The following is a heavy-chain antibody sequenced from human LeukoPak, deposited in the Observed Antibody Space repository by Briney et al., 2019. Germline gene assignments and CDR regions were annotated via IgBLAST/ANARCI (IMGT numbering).Heavy chain of an antibody. CDR2: IYYSGST. V-gene: IGHV4-59*01. Sequence: PSETLSLTCTVSGGSISSYYWSWIRQPPGKGLEWIGYIYYSGSTNYNPSLNLRVTISVDTSKNQFSLKLSSVTAADPAVYYCARVIGYSSGWYSSGWFDPWGPGTLVTVSS. J-gene: IGHJ5*02. D-gene: IGHD6-19*01. CDR3: ARVIGYSSGWYSSGWFDP. CDR1: GGSISSYY.